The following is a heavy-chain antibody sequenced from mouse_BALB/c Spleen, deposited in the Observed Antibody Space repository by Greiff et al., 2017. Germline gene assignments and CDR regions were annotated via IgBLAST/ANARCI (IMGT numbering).Heavy chain of an antibody. CDR2: IYPGNSDN. CDR3: TRNTTATSAMDY. V-gene: IGHV1-5*01. D-gene: IGHD1-2*01. Sequence: EVQLQQSGTVLARPGASVTMSCKASGYSFTSYWMHWVKQRPGQGLEWIGAIYPGNSDNSYNQKFKGKAKLTAVTSASTAYMVLSSLTNEDSAVYCGTRNTTATSAMDYWGQGTSVTVSS. CDR1: GYSFTSYW. J-gene: IGHJ4*01.